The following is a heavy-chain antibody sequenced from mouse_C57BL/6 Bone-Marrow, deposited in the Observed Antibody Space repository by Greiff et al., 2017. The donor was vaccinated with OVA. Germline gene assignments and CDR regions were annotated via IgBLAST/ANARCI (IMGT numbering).Heavy chain of an antibody. D-gene: IGHD3-2*02. V-gene: IGHV1-69*01. CDR1: GYTFTSYW. CDR3: ARGDSSFAY. J-gene: IGHJ3*01. Sequence: QVQLQQPGAELVMPGASVKLSCKASGYTFTSYWMHWVKQRPGQGLEWIGEIDPSDSYTNYNQKFKGKSTLTVDKSSSTAYMQLSSLTSEDSAVYYCARGDSSFAYWGQGTLVTGSA. CDR2: IDPSDSYT.